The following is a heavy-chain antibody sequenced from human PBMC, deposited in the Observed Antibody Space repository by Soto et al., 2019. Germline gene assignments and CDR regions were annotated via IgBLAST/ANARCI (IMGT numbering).Heavy chain of an antibody. J-gene: IGHJ6*03. CDR2: ISAYNGNT. CDR1: GYTFTSYG. CDR3: AFDRTSVWSRYYYYFMDV. V-gene: IGHV1-18*01. D-gene: IGHD2-21*01. Sequence: ASVKVSCKASGYTFTSYGISWVRQAPGQGLEWMGWISAYNGNTNYAQKLQGRVTMTTDTSTSTAYMELRSLRSDDTAVYYCAFDRTSVWSRYYYYFMDVWGKGTTVTVSS.